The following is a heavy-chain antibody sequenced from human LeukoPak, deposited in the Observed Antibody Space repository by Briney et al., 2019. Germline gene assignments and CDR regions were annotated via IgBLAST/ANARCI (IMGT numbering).Heavy chain of an antibody. CDR1: GGSFSGYY. V-gene: IGHV3-23*01. D-gene: IGHD5-24*01. CDR3: AKDDAWLQYNY. J-gene: IGHJ4*02. CDR2: ISGSGDTT. Sequence: PSETLSLTCAVYGGSFSGYYWSWIRQPPGKGLEWVSGISGSGDTTYYADSVKGRFTISRDNSKNTLYLQMNSLRVEDTAVFYCAKDDAWLQYNYWGQGTLVTVSS.